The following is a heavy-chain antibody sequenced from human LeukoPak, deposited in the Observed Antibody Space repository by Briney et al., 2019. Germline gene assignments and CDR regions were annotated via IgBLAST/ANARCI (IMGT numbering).Heavy chain of an antibody. V-gene: IGHV3-74*01. CDR2: INPDGTNT. Sequence: PGGSLRLSCVTSGFSFSSYWMHWVRQAPGKGLVWVSDINPDGTNTNYADSVKGRFTMSRDNAKNTLYLQMNGLTAGDTAVYYCVTAGHYFMDVWGKGTTATVSS. CDR3: VTAGHYFMDV. CDR1: GFSFSSYW. J-gene: IGHJ6*03.